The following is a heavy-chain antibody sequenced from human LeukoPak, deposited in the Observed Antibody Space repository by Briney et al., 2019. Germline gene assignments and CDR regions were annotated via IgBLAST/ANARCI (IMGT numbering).Heavy chain of an antibody. CDR1: GFTFSSYA. Sequence: GRSLRLSCAASGFTFSSYAMHWVRQAPGKGLEWVAVISYDGSNKYYADSVKGRFTISRDNSKNTLYLQMNSLRAEDTAVYYCARVGDYPLGAYYYYYYMDVWGKGTTVTVSS. J-gene: IGHJ6*03. CDR3: ARVGDYPLGAYYYYYYMDV. D-gene: IGHD4-17*01. V-gene: IGHV3-30*04. CDR2: ISYDGSNK.